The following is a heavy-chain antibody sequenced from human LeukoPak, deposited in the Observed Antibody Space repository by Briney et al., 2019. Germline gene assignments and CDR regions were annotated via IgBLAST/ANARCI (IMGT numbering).Heavy chain of an antibody. CDR3: ARFVCYDSSGYNRYYFDY. CDR1: GFTFSSYE. V-gene: IGHV3-48*03. CDR2: ISSSGSTI. J-gene: IGHJ4*02. Sequence: PGGSLRLSCAASGFTFSSYEMNWVRQAPGKGLEWVSYISSSGSTIYYADSVKGRFTISRDNAKNSLYLQMNSLRAEDTAVYYCARFVCYDSSGYNRYYFDYWGQGTLVTVSS. D-gene: IGHD3-22*01.